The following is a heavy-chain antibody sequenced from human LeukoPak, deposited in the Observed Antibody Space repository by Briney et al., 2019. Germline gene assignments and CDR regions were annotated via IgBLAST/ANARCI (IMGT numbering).Heavy chain of an antibody. V-gene: IGHV3-30*09. D-gene: IGHD2-21*02. Sequence: DSVKGRFAISRDNSKNTLYLQMNSLRAEDTAVYYCARRDTVTAFDYWAQGTLVTVSS. CDR3: ARRDTVTAFDY. J-gene: IGHJ4*02.